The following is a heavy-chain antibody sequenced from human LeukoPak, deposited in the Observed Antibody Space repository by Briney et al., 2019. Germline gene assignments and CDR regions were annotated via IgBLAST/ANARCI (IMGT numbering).Heavy chain of an antibody. D-gene: IGHD3-10*01. CDR2: ISGSGGST. Sequence: GGSLRLSCAASGFIFSSYAMSWVRQAPGKGLEWVSAISGSGGSTYYADSVKGRFTISRDNSKNTLYLQMNSLRAEDTAVYYCAKVPYYGSYGIDGMDVWGQGTTVTVSS. V-gene: IGHV3-23*01. CDR3: AKVPYYGSYGIDGMDV. CDR1: GFIFSSYA. J-gene: IGHJ6*02.